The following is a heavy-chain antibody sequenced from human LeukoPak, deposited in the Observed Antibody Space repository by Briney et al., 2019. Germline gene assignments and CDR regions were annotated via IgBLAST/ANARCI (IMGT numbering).Heavy chain of an antibody. J-gene: IGHJ4*02. CDR1: GYSFTDYY. Sequence: ASVKVSCKASGYSFTDYYMHWVRQAPGQGLEWMGWINPYSGDTNYEQKFQGRVTMTRDTSIGTAYMELSSLRSDDTAAYYCVSGNYFDYWGQGTLVTVSS. V-gene: IGHV1-2*02. CDR3: VSGNYFDY. D-gene: IGHD2-15*01. CDR2: INPYSGDT.